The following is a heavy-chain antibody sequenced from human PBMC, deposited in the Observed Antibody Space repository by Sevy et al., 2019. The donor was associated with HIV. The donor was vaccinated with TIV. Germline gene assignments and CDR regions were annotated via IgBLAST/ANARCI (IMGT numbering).Heavy chain of an antibody. CDR2: INQDGSEK. J-gene: IGHJ4*02. CDR1: GFTFSKYW. V-gene: IGHV3-7*01. CDR3: ARETGSSQFDY. D-gene: IGHD3-10*01. Sequence: GGSLRLSCAASGFTFSKYWMRWVRQAPGKGLEWVANINQDGSEKYYVDSVKGRFTISRDNCKNSLDLQMNSLRAEDTAVYYCARETGSSQFDYWGQGTLVTVSS.